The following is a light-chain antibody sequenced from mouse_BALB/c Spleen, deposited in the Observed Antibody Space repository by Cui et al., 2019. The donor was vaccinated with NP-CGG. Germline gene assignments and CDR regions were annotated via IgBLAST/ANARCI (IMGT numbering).Light chain of an antibody. Sequence: QIVLTQSPTIMSASPGEKVTITCSASSSVSYMHWFQQKPGTSPKLWIYSTSNLASGVPARFSSSGSGTSYSLTISRMEAEDAATYYCQQRSSYPYTFGGGTKLEIK. CDR1: SSVSY. CDR2: STS. V-gene: IGKV4-57*01. J-gene: IGKJ2*01. CDR3: QQRSSYPYT.